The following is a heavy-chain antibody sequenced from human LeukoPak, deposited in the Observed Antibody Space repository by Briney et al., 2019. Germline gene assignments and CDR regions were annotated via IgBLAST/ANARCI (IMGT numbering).Heavy chain of an antibody. J-gene: IGHJ6*02. CDR2: IYSGGST. CDR1: GFTLSSYY. CDR3: ARSYSNHLFGMDV. V-gene: IGHV3-66*01. Sequence: GGSLRLSCAASGFTLSSYYMTWVRQAPGPGLGWVSVIYSGGSTYYSDSVKGRVAISRDNSNNTVFLQMNIVRAEDTAVYYCARSYSNHLFGMDVWGQGTTVTVSS. D-gene: IGHD4-11*01.